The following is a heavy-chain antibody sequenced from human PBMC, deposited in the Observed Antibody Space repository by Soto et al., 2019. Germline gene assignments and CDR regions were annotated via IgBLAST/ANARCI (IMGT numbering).Heavy chain of an antibody. D-gene: IGHD2-2*01. Sequence: PGGSLRLSCAASGFTFSSYSMNWVRQAPGKGLEWVSSISSSSSYIYYADSVKGRFTISRDNAKNSLYLQMNSLRAEDTAVYYCARVGVVCSSTSCYSSFYYYYYMDVWGKGTTVTVS. V-gene: IGHV3-21*01. J-gene: IGHJ6*03. CDR3: ARVGVVCSSTSCYSSFYYYYYMDV. CDR2: ISSSSSYI. CDR1: GFTFSSYS.